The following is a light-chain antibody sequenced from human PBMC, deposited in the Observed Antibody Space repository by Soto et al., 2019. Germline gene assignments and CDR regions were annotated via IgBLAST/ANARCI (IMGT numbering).Light chain of an antibody. CDR2: DVS. J-gene: IGLJ2*01. CDR3: SSFTSSNTVI. CDR1: SSDVGGYNY. Sequence: QSALTQPASVSGSPGQSITISCTGTSSDVGGYNYVSWYQQHPAKAPKLMIYDVSNRPSGVSNRFSGSKSGNTASLTISGLQAEDDADYYCSSFTSSNTVIFGGGTQLTVL. V-gene: IGLV2-14*01.